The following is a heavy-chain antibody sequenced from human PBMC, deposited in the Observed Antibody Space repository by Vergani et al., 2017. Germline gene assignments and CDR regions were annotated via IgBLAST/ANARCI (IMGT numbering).Heavy chain of an antibody. Sequence: EVQLVESGGGLVQPGGSLRLSCAASGFTFSSYEMNWVRRAPGKGLEWVSAISGSGGSTYYADSVKGRFTISRDNSKNTLYLQMNSLRAEDTAVYYCAKDLPYYDFWSGYYPNYYYYGMDVWGQGTTVTVSS. CDR3: AKDLPYYDFWSGYYPNYYYYGMDV. J-gene: IGHJ6*02. V-gene: IGHV3-23*04. D-gene: IGHD3-3*01. CDR2: ISGSGGST. CDR1: GFTFSSYE.